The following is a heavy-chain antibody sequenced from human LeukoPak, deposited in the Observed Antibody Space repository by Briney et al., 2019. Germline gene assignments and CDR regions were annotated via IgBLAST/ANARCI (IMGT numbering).Heavy chain of an antibody. CDR3: AKARYYGSDVNYYYMDV. CDR1: GFTVSSNY. CDR2: IYSGGST. J-gene: IGHJ6*03. Sequence: GGSLRLSCAASGFTVSSNYMSWVRQAPGKGLEWVSVIYSGGSTYYADSVKGRFTISRDNAKNSLYLQMNSLRAEDTAVYYCAKARYYGSDVNYYYMDVWGKGTTVTISS. V-gene: IGHV3-53*01. D-gene: IGHD3-10*01.